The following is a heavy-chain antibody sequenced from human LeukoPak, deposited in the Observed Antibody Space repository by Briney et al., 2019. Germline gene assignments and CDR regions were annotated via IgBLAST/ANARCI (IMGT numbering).Heavy chain of an antibody. CDR3: ARTLRGGKFDY. V-gene: IGHV3-30*03. CDR1: GFTFSSYG. J-gene: IGHJ4*02. Sequence: GGSLRLSCAASGFTFSSYGMHWVRQAPGKGLEWVAVISYDGSNKYYADFVKGRFTISRDNSKNTMYLQMNSLRTEDTAVYYCARTLRGGKFDYWGQGTLVTVSS. CDR2: ISYDGSNK. D-gene: IGHD4-23*01.